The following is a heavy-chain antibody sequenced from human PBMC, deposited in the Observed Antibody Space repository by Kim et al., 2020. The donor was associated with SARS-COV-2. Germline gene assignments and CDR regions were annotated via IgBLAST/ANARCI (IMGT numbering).Heavy chain of an antibody. D-gene: IGHD4-17*01. CDR2: IYYSGST. Sequence: SETLSLTCTVSGGSISSSSYYWGWIRQPPGKGLEWIGSIYYSGSTYYNPSLKSRVTISVDTSKNQFSLKLSSVTAADTAVYYCARSLLHDYGDYGRFDYWGQGTLVTVSS. CDR1: GGSISSSSYY. CDR3: ARSLLHDYGDYGRFDY. V-gene: IGHV4-39*01. J-gene: IGHJ4*02.